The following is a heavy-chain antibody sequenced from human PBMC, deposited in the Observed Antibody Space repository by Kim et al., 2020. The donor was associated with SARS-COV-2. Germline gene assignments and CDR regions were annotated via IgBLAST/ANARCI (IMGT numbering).Heavy chain of an antibody. V-gene: IGHV3-23*01. Sequence: GGSLRLSCAASGFTFSSYAMSWVRQAPGKGLEWVSTISGSGGSTIYADSVKGSCTISRDESKNTLYLQMNSLRADDTAVYYCAYLLTGTPGYWGQGTLVTVSS. D-gene: IGHD1-7*01. CDR1: GFTFSSYA. CDR3: AYLLTGTPGY. CDR2: ISGSGGST. J-gene: IGHJ4*02.